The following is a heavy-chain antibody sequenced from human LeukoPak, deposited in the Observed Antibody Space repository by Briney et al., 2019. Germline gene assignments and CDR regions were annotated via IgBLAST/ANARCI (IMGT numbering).Heavy chain of an antibody. V-gene: IGHV3-15*01. J-gene: IGHJ4*02. CDR3: TTLTMIVGPHFDY. CDR2: IKSKTDGGTT. Sequence: NPGGSLRLSCAASGFTFSNAWMSWVRQAPGKVLEWVGRIKSKTDGGTTDYAAPVKGRFTISRDDSKNTLYLQLNSLKTEDTAIYYCTTLTMIVGPHFDYWGQGTLVTVSS. CDR1: GFTFSNAW. D-gene: IGHD3-22*01.